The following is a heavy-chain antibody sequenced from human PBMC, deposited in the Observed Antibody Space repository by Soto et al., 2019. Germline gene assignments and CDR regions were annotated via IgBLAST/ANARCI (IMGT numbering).Heavy chain of an antibody. CDR1: GYTFTSYY. V-gene: IGHV1-46*01. D-gene: IGHD6-19*01. J-gene: IGHJ4*02. Sequence: ASVKVSCKASGYTFTSYYIHWVRQAPGQGLEWMGIINPSGGSTSYAQKFQGRVTMTRDTSTSTVYMELSSLRSEDTAVYYCARDFRGPRPPKHSSGWYFDYWGQGSLITVSS. CDR2: INPSGGST. CDR3: ARDFRGPRPPKHSSGWYFDY.